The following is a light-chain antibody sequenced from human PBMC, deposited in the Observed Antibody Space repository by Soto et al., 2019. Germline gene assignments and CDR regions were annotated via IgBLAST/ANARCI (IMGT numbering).Light chain of an antibody. J-gene: IGLJ2*01. CDR3: AAWDDSLNGLV. CDR1: SSNIGSNT. CDR2: SNN. V-gene: IGLV1-44*01. Sequence: QSVLTQPPSASGTPGQTVTISCSGSSSNIGSNTVNWYQQLQGTAPKLLIYSNNQRPSWVPDRFSGSKSGTSASLAITGLQSEDEADYYCAAWDDSLNGLVFGGGTKLTVL.